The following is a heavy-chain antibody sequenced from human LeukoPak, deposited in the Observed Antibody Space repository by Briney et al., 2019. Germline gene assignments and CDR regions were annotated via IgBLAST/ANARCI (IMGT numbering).Heavy chain of an antibody. CDR1: GFTFNTYW. Sequence: GGSLRLSCAASGFTFNTYWMSWVRQAPGKGLEWVANIKQDGSEKYYVDSVKGRFTISRDNAKNSLSLQMSSLRAEDTAVYYCAGVGRYSGYPFDYWGQGTLVTVSS. CDR3: AGVGRYSGYPFDY. CDR2: IKQDGSEK. V-gene: IGHV3-7*01. D-gene: IGHD5-12*01. J-gene: IGHJ4*02.